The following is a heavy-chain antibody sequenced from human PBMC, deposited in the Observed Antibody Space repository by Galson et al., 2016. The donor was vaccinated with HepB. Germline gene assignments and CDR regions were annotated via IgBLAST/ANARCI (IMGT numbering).Heavy chain of an antibody. CDR3: VSGYTSGL. Sequence: SLRLSCAASGFTFSSYWMTWVRQAPGKGLECVANINLDGSRRYYVDSVKGRFTISRDNGKNSLYLEMKSLRAEDTAVYYCVSGYTSGLWGQGTLVTVSS. CDR1: GFTFSSYW. V-gene: IGHV3-7*02. CDR2: INLDGSRR. D-gene: IGHD6-19*01. J-gene: IGHJ4*02.